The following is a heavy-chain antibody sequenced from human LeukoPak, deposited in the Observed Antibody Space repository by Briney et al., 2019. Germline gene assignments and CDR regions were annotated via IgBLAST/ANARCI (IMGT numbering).Heavy chain of an antibody. CDR2: ISGSGGST. J-gene: IGHJ6*02. Sequence: GGSLRLSCAASGFTFSSYAMSWVRQAPGKGLEWVSAISGSGGSTYYADSVKGRFTISRGNSKNTLYLQMNSLRAEDTAVYYCAKVLPNYYDSSGYYPYYYYYGMDVWGQGTTVTVSS. CDR1: GFTFSSYA. V-gene: IGHV3-23*01. D-gene: IGHD3-22*01. CDR3: AKVLPNYYDSSGYYPYYYYYGMDV.